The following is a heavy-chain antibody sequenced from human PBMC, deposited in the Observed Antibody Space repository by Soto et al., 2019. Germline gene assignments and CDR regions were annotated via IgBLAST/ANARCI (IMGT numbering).Heavy chain of an antibody. CDR2: IYYSGST. J-gene: IGHJ6*03. Sequence: SETLSLTCTVSGGSISSYYWSWIRQPPGKGLEWIGYIYYSGSTNYNPSLKSRVTISVDTSNNQFSLKLSSVTAADTAVYYCARVTYGDYVLGPYYYYYMDVWGKGTTVTVSS. CDR1: GGSISSYY. D-gene: IGHD4-17*01. CDR3: ARVTYGDYVLGPYYYYYMDV. V-gene: IGHV4-59*01.